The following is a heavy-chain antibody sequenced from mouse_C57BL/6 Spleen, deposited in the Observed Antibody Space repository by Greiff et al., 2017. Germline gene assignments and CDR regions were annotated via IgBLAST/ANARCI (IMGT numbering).Heavy chain of an antibody. J-gene: IGHJ2*01. CDR3: ARDFDGYYFDY. D-gene: IGHD2-3*01. Sequence: VQLQQSGAELVRPGTSVKVSCKASGYAFTNYLIEWVKQRPGQGLEWIGVINPGSGGTNYNEKFMGKATLTADKSSSTAYMQLSSLTSEDSAVYFCARDFDGYYFDYWGQGTTLTVSS. CDR2: INPGSGGT. V-gene: IGHV1-54*01. CDR1: GYAFTNYL.